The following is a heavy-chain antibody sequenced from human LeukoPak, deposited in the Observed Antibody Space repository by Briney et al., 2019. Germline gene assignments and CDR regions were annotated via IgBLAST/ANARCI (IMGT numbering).Heavy chain of an antibody. V-gene: IGHV1-2*02. CDR3: ARELLYGSGSYYNEFDS. J-gene: IGHJ4*02. CDR1: GYTFTGYY. D-gene: IGHD3-10*01. CDR2: INPNSGDT. Sequence: ASVKVSCKASGYTFTGYYMHWVRQAPGQGLEWMGWINPNSGDTNYAQNLQGRVTMTRDTSISTAYMELNRLRSDDTAVYYCARELLYGSGSYYNEFDSWGQGTLVTVSS.